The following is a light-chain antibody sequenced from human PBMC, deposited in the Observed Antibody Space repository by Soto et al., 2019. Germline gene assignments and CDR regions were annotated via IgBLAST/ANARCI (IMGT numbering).Light chain of an antibody. V-gene: IGKV3-11*01. J-gene: IGKJ2*01. CDR2: DAS. CDR3: QQRSYGYT. CDR1: QHIGTF. Sequence: IVLTQSPVTLSLSPGERATLSCRASQHIGTFLAWYQHKVGQAPRLLISDASKRATGTPARFSGSGSGTDFTLTISSLEPEDFAVYYCQQRSYGYTFGQGTKVDIK.